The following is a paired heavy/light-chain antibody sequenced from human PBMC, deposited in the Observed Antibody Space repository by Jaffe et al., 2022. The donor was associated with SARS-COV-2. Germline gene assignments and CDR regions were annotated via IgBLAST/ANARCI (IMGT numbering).Light chain of an antibody. V-gene: IGLV1-44*01. CDR1: SSNIGSNT. CDR3: AAWDDSLNGYVV. Sequence: QSVLTQPPSASGTPGQRVTISCSGSSSNIGSNTVNWYQQLPGTAPKLLIYSNNQRPSGVPDRFSGSKSGTSASLAISGLQSEDEADYYCAAWDDSLNGYVVFGGGTKLTVL. J-gene: IGLJ2*01. CDR2: SNN.
Heavy chain of an antibody. J-gene: IGHJ3*02. CDR3: ARKYGVKSATAFDI. CDR1: GGSISNYY. V-gene: IGHV4-4*07. CDR2: IYSSGST. D-gene: IGHD4-17*01. Sequence: QVQLQESGPGLVKPSETLSLTCTVSGGSISNYYWNWIRQPAGKGLEWIGRIYSSGSTSYNPSLKSRVTMSLDTSKNQFSLKLSSVTAADTAVYYCARKYGVKSATAFDIWGHGTMVTVSS.